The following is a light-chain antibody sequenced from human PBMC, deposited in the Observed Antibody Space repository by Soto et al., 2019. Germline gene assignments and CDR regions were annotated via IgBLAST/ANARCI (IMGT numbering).Light chain of an antibody. J-gene: IGLJ3*02. CDR3: QSYDTSLSVWV. V-gene: IGLV1-40*01. CDR1: SSNIGPRYD. Sequence: QPVLTQPPSVSGAPGQRVTISCTGTSSNIGPRYDVHWYQKLPGTAPKLLISGNTNRPSGVPDRFSASKSGTSASLAITGLQADDEADYYCQSYDTSLSVWVFGGGTKLTVL. CDR2: GNT.